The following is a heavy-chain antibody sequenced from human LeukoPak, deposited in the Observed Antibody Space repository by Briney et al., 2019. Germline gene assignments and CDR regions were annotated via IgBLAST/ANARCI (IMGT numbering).Heavy chain of an antibody. D-gene: IGHD3-22*01. CDR2: IYPGDSDT. CDR1: GYNCTNYW. J-gene: IGHJ3*02. Sequence: GESLKISCKASGYNCTNYWIGWVRQMPGKGLEWMGIIYPGDSDTRYSPSFQGQVTISADKSISTAYLQWSSLKASDTAMYYCARRLNYYDSSGAFDIWGQGTMVTVSS. CDR3: ARRLNYYDSSGAFDI. V-gene: IGHV5-51*01.